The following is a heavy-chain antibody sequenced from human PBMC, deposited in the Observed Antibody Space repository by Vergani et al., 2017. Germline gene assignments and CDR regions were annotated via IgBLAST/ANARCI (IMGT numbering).Heavy chain of an antibody. J-gene: IGHJ6*02. CDR2: ISGSGRNT. CDR1: GFTFSSYA. CDR3: AKGIYCSSTSCYEGRGYYYGMGV. D-gene: IGHD2-2*01. V-gene: IGHV3-23*01. Sequence: EVQLLESGGGLVQPGGSLRLSCAASGFTFSSYAMSWVRQVPGKGLEWVSGISGSGRNTYYATSVKGRFTISRDNSKNTLYLQMNSLRADDTAVYYCAKGIYCSSTSCYEGRGYYYGMGVWGQGTTVTFSS.